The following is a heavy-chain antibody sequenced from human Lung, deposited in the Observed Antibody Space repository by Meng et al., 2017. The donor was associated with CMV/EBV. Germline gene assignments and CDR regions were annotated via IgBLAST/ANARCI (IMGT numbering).Heavy chain of an antibody. CDR3: ARDRAANSFDP. J-gene: IGHJ5*02. CDR1: GFTFSFYG. V-gene: IGHV3-33*01. CDR2: IRYDGSNE. Sequence: SCTASGFTFSFYGMHWVRQAPGKGLEWVALIRYDGSNEYYVDSVRGRFTISRDNSKNTLYLQMNSLRAEDTAVYYCARDRAANSFDPWGQGTRVT. D-gene: IGHD6-25*01.